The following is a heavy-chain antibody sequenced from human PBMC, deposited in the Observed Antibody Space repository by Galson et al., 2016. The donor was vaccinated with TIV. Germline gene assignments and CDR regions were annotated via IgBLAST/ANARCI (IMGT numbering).Heavy chain of an antibody. J-gene: IGHJ3*02. CDR2: IYYSGKT. D-gene: IGHD4-17*01. Sequence: LSLTCTVSGGSVSSYYWSWVRQPPGKGLEWIGYIYYSGKTKYNPSLKSRGPMSEDTSKNQFSLSLSSVTAADTAVYYCARVASSDYYGGVVAFDIWGQGTMVTVS. CDR3: ARVASSDYYGGVVAFDI. V-gene: IGHV4-59*02. CDR1: GGSVSSYY.